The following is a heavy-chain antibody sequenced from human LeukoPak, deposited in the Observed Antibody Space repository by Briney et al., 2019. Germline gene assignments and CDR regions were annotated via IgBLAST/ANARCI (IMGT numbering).Heavy chain of an antibody. J-gene: IGHJ4*02. CDR2: ISSSSSYI. Sequence: GGSLRLSCAASGFTFSSYSMNWVRQAPGKGLEWVSSISSSSSYIYYADSAKGRFTISRDNAKNSLYLQMNSLRAEDTAVYYCARGKVLLWFGESLDYWGQGTLVTVSS. CDR1: GFTFSSYS. D-gene: IGHD3-10*01. CDR3: ARGKVLLWFGESLDY. V-gene: IGHV3-21*01.